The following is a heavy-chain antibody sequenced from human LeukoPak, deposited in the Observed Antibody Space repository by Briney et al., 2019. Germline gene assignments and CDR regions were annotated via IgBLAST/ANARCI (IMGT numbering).Heavy chain of an antibody. D-gene: IGHD5-18*01. Sequence: PGRSLRLSCAASGFTFSSYAMHWVRQAPGKGLEWVAVISYDGSNKYYADSVKGRFTISRDKSKNTLYLQMNSLRAEDTAVYYCARDERGYSYGYYFDYWGQGTLVTVSS. J-gene: IGHJ4*02. CDR1: GFTFSSYA. CDR3: ARDERGYSYGYYFDY. CDR2: ISYDGSNK. V-gene: IGHV3-30-3*01.